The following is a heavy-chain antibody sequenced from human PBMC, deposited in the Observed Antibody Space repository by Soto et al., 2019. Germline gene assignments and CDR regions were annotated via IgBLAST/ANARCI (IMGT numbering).Heavy chain of an antibody. CDR1: GFTFSSYA. Sequence: GGSLRLSCAASGFTFSSYAMHWVRQAPGKGLEWVAVISYDGSNKYYADSVKGRFTISRDNSKNTLYLQMNSLRAEDTAVYYCARSALYYDFWSGYYASGYEMNWFDPWGQGTLVTVSS. V-gene: IGHV3-30-3*01. J-gene: IGHJ5*02. D-gene: IGHD3-3*01. CDR3: ARSALYYDFWSGYYASGYEMNWFDP. CDR2: ISYDGSNK.